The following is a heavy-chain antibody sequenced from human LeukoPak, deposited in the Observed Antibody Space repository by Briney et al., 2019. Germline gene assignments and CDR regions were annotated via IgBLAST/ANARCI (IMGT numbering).Heavy chain of an antibody. Sequence: SETLSLTCTVSGGSINSCYWGWIRQPPGKRLEWIGSIYHSGSTFYNPSLKSRVTISVDTSKNQFSLKLSSVTAADTAVYYCARICGADCRGAFDIWGRGTMVTVSS. J-gene: IGHJ3*02. CDR3: ARICGADCRGAFDI. CDR2: IYHSGST. D-gene: IGHD2-21*02. CDR1: GGSINSCY. V-gene: IGHV4-59*08.